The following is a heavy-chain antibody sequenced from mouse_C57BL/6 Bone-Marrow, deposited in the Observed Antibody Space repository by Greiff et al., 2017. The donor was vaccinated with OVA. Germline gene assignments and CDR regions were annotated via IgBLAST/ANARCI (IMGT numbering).Heavy chain of an antibody. CDR2: IYPGSGST. D-gene: IGHD1-1*01. V-gene: IGHV1-55*01. J-gene: IGHJ4*01. CDR1: GYTFTSYW. CDR3: AREELGLLLEHYYAMDY. Sequence: VQLQQSGAELVKPGASVKMSCKASGYTFTSYWITWVKQRPGQGLEWIGDIYPGSGSTNYNEKFKSKATLTVDTSSSTAYMQLSSLTSEDSAVYYCAREELGLLLEHYYAMDYWGQGTSVTVSS.